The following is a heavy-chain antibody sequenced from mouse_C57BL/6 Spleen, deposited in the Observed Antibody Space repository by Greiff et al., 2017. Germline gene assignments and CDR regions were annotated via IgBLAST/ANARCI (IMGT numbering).Heavy chain of an antibody. V-gene: IGHV1-52*01. CDR1: GYTFTSYW. D-gene: IGHD2-5*01. CDR3: ARLSMSYYSKDY. CDR2: IDPSDSET. J-gene: IGHJ2*01. Sequence: QVQLQQPGAELVRPGSSVKLSCKASGYTFTSYWMHWVKQRPIQGLEWIGNIDPSDSETHYNQKFKDKATLTVDKSTSTAYMQLSSLTSEDSAVYYCARLSMSYYSKDYWGQGTTLTGSA.